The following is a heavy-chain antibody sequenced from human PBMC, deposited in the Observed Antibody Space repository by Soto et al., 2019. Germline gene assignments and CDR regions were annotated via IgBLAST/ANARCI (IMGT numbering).Heavy chain of an antibody. D-gene: IGHD5-18*01. CDR3: AREKEYSYGSGFDY. Sequence: QVQLQESGPGLVKPSQTLSLTCTVSGGSISSGGYYWSWIRQHPGKGLEWIGYIYYSGSTYYNPSLKSRVNMSGDTSKNQSSRKLSSVTAADTAVYYCAREKEYSYGSGFDYWGQGTLVTVSS. V-gene: IGHV4-31*03. CDR2: IYYSGST. J-gene: IGHJ4*02. CDR1: GGSISSGGYY.